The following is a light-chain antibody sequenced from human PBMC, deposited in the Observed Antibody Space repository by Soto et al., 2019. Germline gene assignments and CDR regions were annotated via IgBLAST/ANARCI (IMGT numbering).Light chain of an antibody. V-gene: IGKV3-20*01. CDR3: QQYISSPLT. Sequence: EIVLTQSPGTLSLSPGERATLSCRASQSVSNNYLAWYQQKPGQAPRLVIYGASNRATGIPDRFSASGSGTDFTLTISRLEPEDFAVYYCQQYISSPLTLGQGTKVDNK. J-gene: IGKJ1*01. CDR2: GAS. CDR1: QSVSNNY.